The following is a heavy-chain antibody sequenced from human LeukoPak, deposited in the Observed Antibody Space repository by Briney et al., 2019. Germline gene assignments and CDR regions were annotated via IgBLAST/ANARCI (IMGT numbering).Heavy chain of an antibody. D-gene: IGHD3-3*01. Sequence: GGSLRLSCAASGFTFDEYAMHSVRHVPARGLEWVSRISGHGRSTCYAHSVKGRYTISRDNSKNFLYLQMHSLRTEDTALYSCAKDITPEWINAFDIWGQGTMVTVSS. V-gene: IGHV3-43*02. CDR2: ISGHGRST. CDR3: AKDITPEWINAFDI. J-gene: IGHJ3*02. CDR1: GFTFDEYA.